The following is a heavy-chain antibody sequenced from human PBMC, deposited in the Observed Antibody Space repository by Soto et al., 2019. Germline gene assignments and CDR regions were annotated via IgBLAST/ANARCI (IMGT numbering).Heavy chain of an antibody. V-gene: IGHV3-23*01. J-gene: IGHJ5*02. CDR3: ARVVGAPNWFDP. D-gene: IGHD1-26*01. CDR2: ISGSGGST. Sequence: PGGSLRLSCAAPGFTFSSYAMSWVRQAPGKGLEWVSAISGSGGSTYYADSVKGRFTISRDNSKNTLYLQMNSLRAEDTAVYYCARVVGAPNWFDPWGQGTLVTVSS. CDR1: GFTFSSYA.